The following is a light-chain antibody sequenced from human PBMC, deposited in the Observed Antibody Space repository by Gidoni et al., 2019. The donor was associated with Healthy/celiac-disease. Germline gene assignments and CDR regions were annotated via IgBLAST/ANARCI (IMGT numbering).Light chain of an antibody. Sequence: SYVLPQPPSVSVAPGKTARITCGGNNIGSKSVHWYQQKPGQAPVLVVYDDSDRPSGLPERFSGSNSGNTATLTISRVEAGDEADYYCQVWDSSSDHRVVFGGGTKLTVL. CDR2: DDS. V-gene: IGLV3-21*03. CDR1: NIGSKS. J-gene: IGLJ2*01. CDR3: QVWDSSSDHRVV.